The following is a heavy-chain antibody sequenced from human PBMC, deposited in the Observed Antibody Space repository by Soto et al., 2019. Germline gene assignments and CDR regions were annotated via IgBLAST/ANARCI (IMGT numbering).Heavy chain of an antibody. CDR2: FIPIFATV. CDR1: GGTHNNYA. CDR3: TIWWEAVRYHCYVLDV. J-gene: IGHJ6*02. V-gene: IGHV1-69*06. D-gene: IGHD1-26*01. Sequence: QVQLLQSGSEVRKPGSSVKVSCKASGGTHNNYAFTWVRQARGQGLEWVGGFIPIFATVVYAQRFEGRVSISAAKSTSTAYMELTNLSFDDTAVYYCTIWWEAVRYHCYVLDVWGQGTAITVSS.